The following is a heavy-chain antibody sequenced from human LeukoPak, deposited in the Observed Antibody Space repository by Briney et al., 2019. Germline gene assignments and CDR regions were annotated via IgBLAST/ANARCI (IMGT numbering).Heavy chain of an antibody. J-gene: IGHJ6*03. Sequence: ASVKVSCKASGYTFTGYYMHWVRQAPGQGLEWMGWINPNSGGTNYAQKFQGRVTMTRDTSISTAYMELSRLRSDDTAVYYCARDWAVVVPAAIRGSAMDVWGKGTTVTVSS. CDR3: ARDWAVVVPAAIRGSAMDV. V-gene: IGHV1-2*02. D-gene: IGHD2-2*02. CDR1: GYTFTGYY. CDR2: INPNSGGT.